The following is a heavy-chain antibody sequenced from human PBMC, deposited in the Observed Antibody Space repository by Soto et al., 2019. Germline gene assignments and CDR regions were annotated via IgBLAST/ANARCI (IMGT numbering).Heavy chain of an antibody. D-gene: IGHD3-9*01. CDR2: ISAYNGNT. CDR3: ARDRGLRYFDWFSDAFDI. J-gene: IGHJ3*02. V-gene: IGHV1-18*01. CDR1: GYTFTSYG. Sequence: QVQLVQSGAEVKKPGASVKVSCKASGYTFTSYGISWVRQAPGQGLEWMGWISAYNGNTNYAQKLQGRVTMTTDTSTSTAYMELRSRRSDDTAVYYCARDRGLRYFDWFSDAFDIWGQGTMVTVSS.